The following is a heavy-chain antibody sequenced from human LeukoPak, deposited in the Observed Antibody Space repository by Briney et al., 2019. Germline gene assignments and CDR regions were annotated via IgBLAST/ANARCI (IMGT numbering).Heavy chain of an antibody. CDR1: GYTLIGYY. V-gene: IGHV1-46*01. CDR2: INPSGGGT. D-gene: IGHD3-22*01. CDR3: ARGSYDTRGSAFEI. Sequence: VASVKVSCKASGYTLIGYYMHWVRQAPGQGLEWMGIINPSGGGTSYAQKFQGRVTMTGDTSTSTVYMDLSSLRSEDTAMYCCARGSYDTRGSAFEIWGQGTMVTVSS. J-gene: IGHJ3*02.